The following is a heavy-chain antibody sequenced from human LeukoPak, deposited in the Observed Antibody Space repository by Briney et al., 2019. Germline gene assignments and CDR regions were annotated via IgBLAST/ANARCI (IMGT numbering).Heavy chain of an antibody. V-gene: IGHV3-7*01. CDR1: GFTFGTYW. D-gene: IGHD5-12*01. CDR2: INQDGSEK. Sequence: PGGSLRLSCAASGFTFGTYWMSWVRQAPGKGLEWVANINQDGSEKNYVDSVKGRFTISRDNAKNTLYLQMSSLRAEDTAVYYCTKDLHILATDYWGQGTLVIVSS. CDR3: TKDLHILATDY. J-gene: IGHJ4*02.